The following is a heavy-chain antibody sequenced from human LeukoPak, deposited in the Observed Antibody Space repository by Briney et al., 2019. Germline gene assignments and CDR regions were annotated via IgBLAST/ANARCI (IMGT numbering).Heavy chain of an antibody. Sequence: PGGSLRLSCAASGFTFSSYGMHWVRQAPGKGLEWVGRIIPILGIANYAQKFQGRVTITADKSTSTAYMELSSLRSEDTAVYYCARDLFFSHYSIVVVPAASTLLLIRVRRFDYWGQGTLVTVSS. V-gene: IGHV1-69*04. CDR2: IIPILGIA. CDR1: GFTFSSYG. D-gene: IGHD2-2*01. J-gene: IGHJ4*02. CDR3: ARDLFFSHYSIVVVPAASTLLLIRVRRFDY.